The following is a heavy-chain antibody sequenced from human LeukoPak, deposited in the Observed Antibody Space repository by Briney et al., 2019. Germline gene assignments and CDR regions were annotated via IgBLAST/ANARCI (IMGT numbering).Heavy chain of an antibody. Sequence: GGSLRLSCAASGIDFRASGMHWVRQAPGMGLEWVTFIQTDGRDKYYAASVAGRFTISRDNSKNTVYLNMNNLRPDDTALYYCAREGGTVVIGRFAHWGQGTLVTVSS. V-gene: IGHV3-30*02. CDR2: IQTDGRDK. J-gene: IGHJ4*02. CDR3: AREGGTVVIGRFAH. D-gene: IGHD2-2*01. CDR1: GIDFRASG.